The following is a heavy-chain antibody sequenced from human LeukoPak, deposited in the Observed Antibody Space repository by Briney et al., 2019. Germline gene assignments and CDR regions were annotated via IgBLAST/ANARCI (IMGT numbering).Heavy chain of an antibody. CDR1: GYSFTRYW. Sequence: GESLKISCKGSGYSFTRYWIGWVRQMPGKGPEWVGIIYPGDSDTRYSPSFKGQVTISADKSISTAYLQWRSLKASDTAMYYCARGLGYCSSTSCYWYPYWGQGTLVTVSS. V-gene: IGHV5-51*01. CDR3: ARGLGYCSSTSCYWYPY. D-gene: IGHD2-2*01. J-gene: IGHJ4*02. CDR2: IYPGDSDT.